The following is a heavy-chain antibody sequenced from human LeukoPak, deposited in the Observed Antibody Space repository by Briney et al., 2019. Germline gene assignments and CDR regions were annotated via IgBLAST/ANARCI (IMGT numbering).Heavy chain of an antibody. Sequence: KSSETLSLTCSVSGGSISSYYWSWIRQPPGKRPEWLGYMYYSGTTNYNPSLKSRLTISTDVSKNQFSLRLNSVTTAGTAVYYCASSVMGATSPSNLDSWGQGILVTISS. CDR3: ASSVMGATSPSNLDS. CDR2: MYYSGTT. CDR1: GGSISSYY. J-gene: IGHJ4*02. V-gene: IGHV4-59*01. D-gene: IGHD1-26*01.